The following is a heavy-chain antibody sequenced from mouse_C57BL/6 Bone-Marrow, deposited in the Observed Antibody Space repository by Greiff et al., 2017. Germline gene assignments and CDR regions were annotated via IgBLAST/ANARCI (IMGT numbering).Heavy chain of an antibody. Sequence: EVKVVESGGDLVNPGGSLKLSCAASGFTFSSYGMSWVRQTPDKRLEWVATISSGGSYTYYPDSVKGRFTISRDNAKNTLYLQMSSLKSEDTAMYYCATTVLAGAMDYWGQGTSVTVSS. CDR2: ISSGGSYT. V-gene: IGHV5-6*01. D-gene: IGHD4-1*01. J-gene: IGHJ4*01. CDR3: ATTVLAGAMDY. CDR1: GFTFSSYG.